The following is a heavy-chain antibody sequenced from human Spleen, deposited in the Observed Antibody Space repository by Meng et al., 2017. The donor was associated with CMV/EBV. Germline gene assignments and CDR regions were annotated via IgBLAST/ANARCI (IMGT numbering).Heavy chain of an antibody. Sequence: RLHESGPSLLQPSEPLSRTCTVYRGSISSYYWSWSRQPAGNGLEWIGRIYTSGSTTYNPSLKRRVTMSVDTSKNQFSLKLSSVTAADTAVYYCASELPGSSWYYFDYWGQGTLVTVSS. CDR3: ASELPGSSWYYFDY. D-gene: IGHD6-13*01. CDR1: RGSISSYY. V-gene: IGHV4-4*07. J-gene: IGHJ4*02. CDR2: IYTSGST.